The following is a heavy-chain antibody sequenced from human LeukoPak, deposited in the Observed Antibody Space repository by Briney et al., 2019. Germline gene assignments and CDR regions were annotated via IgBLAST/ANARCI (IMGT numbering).Heavy chain of an antibody. J-gene: IGHJ4*02. Sequence: GGSLRLSCVASGFSFNKYWMSWVRQAPGKGLEWVANIKEDGGEKYYVDSVKGRFTVSRDNAKNSLYLQMNSLRAEDTAVYYCARAAATGTVDYWGQGTLVTVSS. V-gene: IGHV3-7*01. D-gene: IGHD1-1*01. CDR3: ARAAATGTVDY. CDR2: IKEDGGEK. CDR1: GFSFNKYW.